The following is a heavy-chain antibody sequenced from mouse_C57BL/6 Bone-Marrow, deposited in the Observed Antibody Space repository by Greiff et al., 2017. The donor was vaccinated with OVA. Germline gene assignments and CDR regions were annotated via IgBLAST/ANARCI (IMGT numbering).Heavy chain of an antibody. Sequence: QVQLQQPGTELVKPGASVKLSCKASGYTFPSYWMHWVKQRPGQGLEWIGNINPSNGGTNYNEKFKSKATLTVDKSSSTAYMQLSSLTSEDSAVYYWARITKRSTMITTRRAWFAYWGQGTLVTVSA. J-gene: IGHJ3*01. CDR3: ARITKRSTMITTRRAWFAY. CDR1: GYTFPSYW. V-gene: IGHV1-53*01. CDR2: INPSNGGT. D-gene: IGHD2-4*01.